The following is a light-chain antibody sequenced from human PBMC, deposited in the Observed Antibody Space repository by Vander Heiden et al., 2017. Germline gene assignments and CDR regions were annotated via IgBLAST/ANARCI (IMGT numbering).Light chain of an antibody. J-gene: IGKJ4*01. CDR3: QQDNSYPVT. CDR2: KAS. Sequence: DIHMTQSPSTLSASVGDRVTITCRASHSISSWLAWYQQKPGKAPKLLIYKASSLESGVPSRFSGSGSGTEFTLPISSLQPDDFATYYCQQDNSYPVTFGGGTKVEIK. V-gene: IGKV1-5*03. CDR1: HSISSW.